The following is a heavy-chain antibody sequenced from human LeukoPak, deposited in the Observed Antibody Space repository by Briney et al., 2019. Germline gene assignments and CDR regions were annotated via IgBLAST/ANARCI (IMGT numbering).Heavy chain of an antibody. Sequence: SETLSLTCGVSGYSISSGYHWGWIRQPTGKGLEWIGSMSHSGSTYYNPSLKSRVTVSVDTSKNQFSVKLSSVTAADTAVYYCARHHLYDSSGDGRYYFDYWGQGTLVTVSS. J-gene: IGHJ4*02. CDR3: ARHHLYDSSGDGRYYFDY. CDR2: MSHSGST. V-gene: IGHV4-38-2*01. D-gene: IGHD3-22*01. CDR1: GYSISSGYH.